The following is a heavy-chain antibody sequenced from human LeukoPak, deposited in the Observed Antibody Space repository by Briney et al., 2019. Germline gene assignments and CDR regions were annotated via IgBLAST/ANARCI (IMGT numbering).Heavy chain of an antibody. CDR3: ASTIAAAGTGLAFDI. D-gene: IGHD6-13*01. Sequence: PSETLSLTCTVSGGSISSYYWSWIRQPPGKGLEWIGYIYYSGSTNYNPSLKSRVTISVDTSKNQFSLKLSSVTAADTAVYYCASTIAAAGTGLAFDIWGQGTMVTVSS. J-gene: IGHJ3*02. CDR2: IYYSGST. V-gene: IGHV4-59*01. CDR1: GGSISSYY.